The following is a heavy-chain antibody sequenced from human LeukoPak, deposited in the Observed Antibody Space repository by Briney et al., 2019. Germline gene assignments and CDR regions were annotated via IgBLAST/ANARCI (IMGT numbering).Heavy chain of an antibody. CDR1: GGSISATGYF. V-gene: IGHV4-39*07. CDR3: ARVDLQNAFDI. J-gene: IGHJ3*02. CDR2: IYYSGIT. Sequence: SETLSLTCTVPGGSISATGYFWGWIHQPPGKGLEWIGSIYYSGITHYNPSLKSRVTISVDTSKNQFSLKLSSVTAADTAVYYCARVDLQNAFDIWGQGTVVTVSS. D-gene: IGHD3/OR15-3a*01.